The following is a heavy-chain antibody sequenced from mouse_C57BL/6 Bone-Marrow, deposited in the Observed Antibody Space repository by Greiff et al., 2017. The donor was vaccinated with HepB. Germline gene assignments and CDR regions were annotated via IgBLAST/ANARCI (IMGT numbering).Heavy chain of an antibody. Sequence: VKVVESGAELVRPGTSVKMSCKASGYTFTNYWIGWAKQRPGHGLEWIGDIYPGGGYTNYNEKFKGKATLTADKSSSTAYMQFSSLTSEDSAIYYCARGRNWDYWGQGTTLTVSS. V-gene: IGHV1-63*01. CDR3: ARGRNWDY. CDR2: IYPGGGYT. D-gene: IGHD4-1*01. CDR1: GYTFTNYW. J-gene: IGHJ2*01.